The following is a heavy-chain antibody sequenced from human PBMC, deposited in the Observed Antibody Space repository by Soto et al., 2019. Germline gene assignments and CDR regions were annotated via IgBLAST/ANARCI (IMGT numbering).Heavy chain of an antibody. Sequence: QVQLVQSGVEVKKPGASVKVSCKASSYTFTSYGITWVRRAPGQGLEWMGWISAYNGNTNYAQKLQGRVTMTTDTSTSTASMELRSLRSDDTAIYYCARDTSNYFDYWVQGTLVTVSS. V-gene: IGHV1-18*01. CDR3: ARDTSNYFDY. CDR2: ISAYNGNT. D-gene: IGHD2-2*01. J-gene: IGHJ4*02. CDR1: SYTFTSYG.